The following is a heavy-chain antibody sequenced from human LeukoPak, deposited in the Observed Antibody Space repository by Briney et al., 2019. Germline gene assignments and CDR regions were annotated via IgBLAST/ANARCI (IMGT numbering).Heavy chain of an antibody. CDR3: ARGSSVFGVVSYYFDY. J-gene: IGHJ4*02. D-gene: IGHD3-3*01. V-gene: IGHV1-18*01. Sequence: ASVKVSCKASGYTFTSYGISWVRQAPGQGLEWMGWISAYNGNTNYAQKLQGRVTMTTDTSTSTAYMELRSLRSDGTAVYYCARGSSVFGVVSYYFDYWGQGTLVTVSS. CDR2: ISAYNGNT. CDR1: GYTFTSYG.